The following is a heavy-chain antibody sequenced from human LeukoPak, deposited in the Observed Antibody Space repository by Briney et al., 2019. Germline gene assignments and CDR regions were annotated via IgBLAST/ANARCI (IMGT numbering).Heavy chain of an antibody. CDR1: GGSPSSYY. J-gene: IGHJ4*02. V-gene: IGHV4-59*01. CDR2: IYYSGST. D-gene: IGHD2-2*01. Sequence: SETLSLTCTVSGGSPSSYYWSWIRQPPGKGLEWIGYIYYSGSTNYNPSLKSRVTISVDTSKNQFSLKLSSVTAADTAVYYCASLIPAANRWGLDYWGQGTLVTVSS. CDR3: ASLIPAANRWGLDY.